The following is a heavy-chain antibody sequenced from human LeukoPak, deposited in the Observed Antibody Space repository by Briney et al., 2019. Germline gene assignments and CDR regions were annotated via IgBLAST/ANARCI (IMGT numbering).Heavy chain of an antibody. J-gene: IGHJ4*02. D-gene: IGHD3-22*01. CDR3: ARYYADVNGYYYYFDY. CDR1: GASLSSDY. CDR2: SAHTGSS. V-gene: IGHV4-59*01. Sequence: PSETLSLTCTVSGASLSSDYWRRIREPPGKGLEWIGFSAHTGSSSYNPSLKSRVSISVDKSLNHFSLRLTSVTTADTALYYCARYYADVNGYYYYFDYWGQGTLVTVSS.